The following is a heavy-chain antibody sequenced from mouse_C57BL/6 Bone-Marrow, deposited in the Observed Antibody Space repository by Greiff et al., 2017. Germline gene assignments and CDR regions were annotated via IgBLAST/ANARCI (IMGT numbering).Heavy chain of an antibody. Sequence: EVKLMESGGGLVQPGGSLKLSCAASGFTFSDYGMAWVRQAPRKGPEWVAFISYLAYSIYYADTVTGRFTISRENAKNTLHLEMISLRSEDTAMYYCARYDYDGDAMDYWGQGTSVTVSS. CDR2: ISYLAYSI. V-gene: IGHV5-15*01. CDR1: GFTFSDYG. D-gene: IGHD2-4*01. J-gene: IGHJ4*01. CDR3: ARYDYDGDAMDY.